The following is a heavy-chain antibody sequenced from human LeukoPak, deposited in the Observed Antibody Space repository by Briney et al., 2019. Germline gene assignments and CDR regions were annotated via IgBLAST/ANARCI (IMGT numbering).Heavy chain of an antibody. V-gene: IGHV4-38-2*02. J-gene: IGHJ6*03. D-gene: IGHD6-13*01. CDR2: IYHSGST. CDR3: AREVGHAGSSWHNYYYMDV. CDR1: GYSISSGYY. Sequence: TSETLSLTCTVSGYSISSGYYWGWIRQPPGKGLEWIGSIYHSGSTYYNPSLKSRVTISVDTSKNQFSLKLSSVTAADTAVYYCAREVGHAGSSWHNYYYMDVWGKGTTVTVSS.